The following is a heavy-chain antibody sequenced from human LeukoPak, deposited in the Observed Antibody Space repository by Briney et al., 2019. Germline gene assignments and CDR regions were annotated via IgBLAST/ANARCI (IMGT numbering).Heavy chain of an antibody. Sequence: GASVKVSCKASGGTFISYAISWVRQAPGQGLEWMGGIIPIFGTANYAQKFQGRVTITADESTSTAYMELSSLRSEDTAVYYCASGFCSSTSCYSSGKSWFDPWGQGTLVTVSS. V-gene: IGHV1-69*13. D-gene: IGHD2-2*01. CDR2: IIPIFGTA. CDR3: ASGFCSSTSCYSSGKSWFDP. CDR1: GGTFISYA. J-gene: IGHJ5*02.